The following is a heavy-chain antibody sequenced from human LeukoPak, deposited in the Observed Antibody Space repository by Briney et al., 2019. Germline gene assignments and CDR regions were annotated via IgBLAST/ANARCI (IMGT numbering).Heavy chain of an antibody. J-gene: IGHJ5*02. V-gene: IGHV5-51*01. CDR2: IYPGDYDT. D-gene: IGHD6-19*01. CDR3: ARNPAVAGSVYKWFDP. CDR1: GYIFSNYW. Sequence: GESLKISCKTSGYIFSNYWIGWVRQKPGKCLEWMGFIYPGDYDTTSSPSFQGQVTISADESTSTAYLQWNRLAPSDTAVYFCARNPAVAGSVYKWFDPWGQGTLVTVSS.